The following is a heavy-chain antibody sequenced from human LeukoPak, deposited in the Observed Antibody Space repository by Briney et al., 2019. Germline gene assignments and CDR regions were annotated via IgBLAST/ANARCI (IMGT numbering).Heavy chain of an antibody. V-gene: IGHV5-51*01. CDR3: AIAGFTSAWAPNVAY. J-gene: IGHJ4*02. CDR1: GYSFTNYW. Sequence: GESLKISCKGSGYSFTNYWIGWVRQMPGKGLEWMGIIYPGDSDTRYSPSSQGQVTISADKSISTAYLQWSSLKASDTAMYYCAIAGFTSAWAPNVAYWGQGTLVTVSS. CDR2: IYPGDSDT. D-gene: IGHD6-19*01.